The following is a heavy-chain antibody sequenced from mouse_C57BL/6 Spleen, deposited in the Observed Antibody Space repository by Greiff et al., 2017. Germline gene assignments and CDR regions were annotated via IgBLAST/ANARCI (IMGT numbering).Heavy chain of an antibody. CDR1: GFTFSSYT. J-gene: IGHJ1*03. V-gene: IGHV5-9*01. D-gene: IGHD2-1*01. CDR2: ISGGGGNT. CDR3: ARNSRYFDV. Sequence: VQGVESGGGLVKPGGSLKLSCAASGFTFSSYTMSWVRQTPEKRLEWVATISGGGGNTYYPYSVKGRFTISRDKAKNTLYLQMSSLRSEDTDLYYCARNSRYFDVWGTGTTVTVSS.